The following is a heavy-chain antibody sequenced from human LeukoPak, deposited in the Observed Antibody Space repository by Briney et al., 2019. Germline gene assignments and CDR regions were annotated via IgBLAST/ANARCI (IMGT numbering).Heavy chain of an antibody. CDR3: ARDGSYCSGGSCYDV. CDR1: GFTFSSYS. D-gene: IGHD2-15*01. CDR2: ISSSSSYI. V-gene: IGHV3-21*01. Sequence: PGGSLRLSCAASGFTFSSYSMNWVRQAPGKGLEWVSSISSSSSYIYYADSVKGRFTISRDNAKNSLYLQMNSLRAEDTAVYYCARDGSYCSGGSCYDVWGKGTTVTISS. J-gene: IGHJ6*04.